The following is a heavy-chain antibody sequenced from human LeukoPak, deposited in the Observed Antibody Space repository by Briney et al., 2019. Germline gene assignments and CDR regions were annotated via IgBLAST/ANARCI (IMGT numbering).Heavy chain of an antibody. J-gene: IGHJ6*03. CDR1: GGSISSYY. Sequence: PSETLSLTCTVSGGSISSYYWSWIRQPAGQGLEWIGRIYTSGSTNYNPSLKSRVTMSVDTSKNQFSLKLSSVTAADTAVYYCARADGDYGSYYYYYMDVWGKGTTVTVSS. CDR3: ARADGDYGSYYYYYMDV. CDR2: IYTSGST. D-gene: IGHD4-17*01. V-gene: IGHV4-4*07.